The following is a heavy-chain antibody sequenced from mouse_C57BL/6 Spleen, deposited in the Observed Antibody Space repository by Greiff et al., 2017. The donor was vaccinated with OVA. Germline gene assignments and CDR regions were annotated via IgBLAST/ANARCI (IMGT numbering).Heavy chain of an antibody. V-gene: IGHV1-64*01. J-gene: IGHJ3*01. D-gene: IGHD4-1*01. CDR1: GYTFTSYW. CDR3: ARNCEGWFAY. CDR2: IHPNSGST. Sequence: QVQLQQPGAELVKPGASVKLSCKASGYTFTSYWMHWVKQRPGQGLEWIGMIHPNSGSTNYNEKFKSKATLTEDKSSSTAYMQLSSLTSEDSAVYYCARNCEGWFAYWGQGTLVTVSA.